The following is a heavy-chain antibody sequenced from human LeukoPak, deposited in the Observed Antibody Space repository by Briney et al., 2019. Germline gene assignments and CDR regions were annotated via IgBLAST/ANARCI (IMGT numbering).Heavy chain of an antibody. Sequence: GGSLRLSCAASGFTFDDYAMHWVRQAPGKGLEWVSGISWNSGSIGYADSVKGRFTISRDNAKNSLYLQMNSLRAEDTAVYYCANQGGYNYMVDFDYWGQGTLVTVSS. CDR3: ANQGGYNYMVDFDY. CDR1: GFTFDDYA. CDR2: ISWNSGSI. D-gene: IGHD5-24*01. V-gene: IGHV3-9*01. J-gene: IGHJ4*02.